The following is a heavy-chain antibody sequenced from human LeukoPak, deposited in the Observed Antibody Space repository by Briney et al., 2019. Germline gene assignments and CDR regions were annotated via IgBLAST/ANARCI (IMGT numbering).Heavy chain of an antibody. J-gene: IGHJ6*03. D-gene: IGHD3-16*01. V-gene: IGHV1-8*03. CDR1: GYTFTGYY. CDR3: ARGVNTYLWFGGDYMDV. Sequence: ASVKVSCKASGYTFTGYYMHWVRQAPGQGLEWMGWMNPNSGNTGYAQKFQGRVTITRNTSISTAYMELSSLRSEDTAVYYCARGVNTYLWFGGDYMDVWGKGSTVTVSS. CDR2: MNPNSGNT.